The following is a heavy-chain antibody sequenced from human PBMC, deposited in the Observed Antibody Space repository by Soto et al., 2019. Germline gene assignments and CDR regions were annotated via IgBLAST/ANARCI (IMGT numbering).Heavy chain of an antibody. J-gene: IGHJ6*02. CDR1: GFTFSGSA. D-gene: IGHD3-3*01. CDR2: IRSKANSYAT. V-gene: IGHV3-73*01. CDR3: TRRGYDFWSGYDGMDV. Sequence: VGSLRLSCAASGFTFSGSAMHWVRQASGKGLEWVGRIRSKANSYATAYAASVKGRFTISRDDSKNTAYLQMNSLKTEDTAVYYCTRRGYDFWSGYDGMDVWGQGTTVTVSS.